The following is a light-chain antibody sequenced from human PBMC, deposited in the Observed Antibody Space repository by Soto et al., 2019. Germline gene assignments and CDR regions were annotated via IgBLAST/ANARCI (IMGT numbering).Light chain of an antibody. CDR1: SSDIGGYNY. J-gene: IGLJ1*01. V-gene: IGLV2-14*01. CDR3: SSFSVGSAL. CDR2: DVS. Sequence: QSVLTQPASMSGSPGQSVTISCAGTSSDIGGYNYVSWYQHHPGKAPKLIIYDVSSRPSGVSHRFSGSKSGNTASLTIFGLQAEDEADYYCSSFSVGSALFGTGTKVTVL.